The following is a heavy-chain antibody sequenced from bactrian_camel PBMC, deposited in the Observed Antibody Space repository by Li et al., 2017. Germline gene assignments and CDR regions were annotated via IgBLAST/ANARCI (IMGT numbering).Heavy chain of an antibody. CDR3: AAGVNWYPGLVHADYAY. D-gene: IGHD3*01. J-gene: IGHJ4*01. V-gene: IGHV3S53*01. Sequence: VESGGGSVQAGGSLRLSCVASGNVYSRYCMGWFRQTPGKEREGVAAIASRGSTSYADSVEGRFTISTDNAMNALHLQMNSLKPEDTAMYYCAAGVNWYPGLVHADYAYWGQGTQVTVS. CDR2: IASRGST. CDR1: GNVYSRYC.